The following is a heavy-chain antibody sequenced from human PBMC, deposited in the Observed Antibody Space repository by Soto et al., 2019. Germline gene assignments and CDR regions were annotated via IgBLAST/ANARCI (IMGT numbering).Heavy chain of an antibody. Sequence: GGSLRLSCEASGFNFSHYAMHWVRQAPGKGLEWLAIISLEGSNKYSAKPVKDRFTISRANSKSTLYLQMNSLRPEDTAVYYCAKDGAPPVAAQFLVTWGQGTPVTVSS. CDR3: AKDGAPPVAAQFLVT. J-gene: IGHJ5*02. CDR2: ISLEGSNK. V-gene: IGHV3-30*18. D-gene: IGHD6-19*01. CDR1: GFNFSHYA.